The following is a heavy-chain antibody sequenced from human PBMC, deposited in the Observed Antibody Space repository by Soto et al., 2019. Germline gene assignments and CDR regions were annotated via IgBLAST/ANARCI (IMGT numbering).Heavy chain of an antibody. J-gene: IGHJ4*02. V-gene: IGHV3-30*03. Sequence: QVQLVESGGGVVQPGRSLRLSCAASGFPFTTYGMHWVREGPGKGLEWGAVISYDGSNKFYADSVKGRFTISRDNSKNTLNLQMNSLRPEDTALYYCVGGQYYFDYRGQGTLVTVSS. D-gene: IGHD3-10*01. CDR1: GFPFTTYG. CDR3: VGGQYYFDY. CDR2: ISYDGSNK.